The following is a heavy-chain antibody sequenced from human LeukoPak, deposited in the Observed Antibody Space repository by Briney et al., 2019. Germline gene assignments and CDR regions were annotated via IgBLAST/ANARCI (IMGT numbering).Heavy chain of an antibody. CDR1: GGSISSYY. CDR3: ARHYVGARAGYSSGWYYPGFDY. CDR2: IYYSGST. J-gene: IGHJ4*02. D-gene: IGHD6-19*01. V-gene: IGHV4-59*08. Sequence: ASETLSLTCTVSGGSISSYYWSWIRQPPGKGLEWIGYIYYSGSTNYNPSLKSRVTISVDTSKNQFSLKLSSVTAADTAVYYCARHYVGARAGYSSGWYYPGFDYWGQGTLVTVSS.